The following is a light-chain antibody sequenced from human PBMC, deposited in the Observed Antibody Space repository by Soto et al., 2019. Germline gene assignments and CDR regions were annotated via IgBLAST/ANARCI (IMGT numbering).Light chain of an antibody. V-gene: IGKV3D-20*02. CDR2: GAS. Sequence: GVTQSPGTVPLSTGERATLSCRASQSVSSSYLAWYQQKPGQAPRLLIYGASSRATGIPDRFSGSGSGTDFTLTISCLEPDDFAVYNCQQRSHWPTFGQGTKVDIK. CDR3: QQRSHWPT. J-gene: IGKJ1*01. CDR1: QSVSSSY.